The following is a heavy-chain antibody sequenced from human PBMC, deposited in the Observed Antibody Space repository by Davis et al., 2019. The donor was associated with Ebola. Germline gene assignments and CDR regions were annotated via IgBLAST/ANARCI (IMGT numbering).Heavy chain of an antibody. CDR2: ITWDGSNT. CDR3: AKDITGGSFWSGYSDY. D-gene: IGHD3-3*01. V-gene: IGHV3-43*01. J-gene: IGHJ4*02. Sequence: PGGSLRLSCAASGFTFDDYTMHWVRQAPGKGLEWVSLITWDGSNTYYADSVKGRFTISRDNSKNSLHLEMNNLKTEDTALYYCAKDITGGSFWSGYSDYWGQGTLVTVSS. CDR1: GFTFDDYT.